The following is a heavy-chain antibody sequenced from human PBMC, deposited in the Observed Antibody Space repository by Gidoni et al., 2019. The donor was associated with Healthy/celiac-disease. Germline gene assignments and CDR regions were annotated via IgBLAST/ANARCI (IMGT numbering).Heavy chain of an antibody. CDR1: GGSISSSSYY. CDR2: IYYSGST. Sequence: QLQLQESGPGLVKPSETLSLTCTVAGGSISSSSYYWGWIRQPPGKGLEWIGSIYYSGSTYYNPSLKSRVTISVDTSKTQFSLKLSSVTAADTAVYYCARGSSGWYWFDPWGQGTLVTVSS. J-gene: IGHJ5*02. D-gene: IGHD6-19*01. V-gene: IGHV4-39*01. CDR3: ARGSSGWYWFDP.